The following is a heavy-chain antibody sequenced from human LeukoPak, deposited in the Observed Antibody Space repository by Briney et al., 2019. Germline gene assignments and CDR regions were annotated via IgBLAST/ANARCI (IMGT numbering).Heavy chain of an antibody. CDR1: VFPFSRYS. CDR2: ISSSSSYI. CDR3: ASTAVASNWFDP. J-gene: IGHJ5*02. D-gene: IGHD6-19*01. Sequence: GGSLRLSCTTSVFPFSRYSMNWVRQAPGKGLEWVSSISSSSSYIHYADSVKGRFTISRDNAKNSLYLQMNSLRAEDTAVYYCASTAVASNWFDPWGQGTLVTVSS. V-gene: IGHV3-21*01.